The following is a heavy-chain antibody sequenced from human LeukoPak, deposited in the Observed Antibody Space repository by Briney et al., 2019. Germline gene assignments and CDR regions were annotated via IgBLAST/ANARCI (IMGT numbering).Heavy chain of an antibody. J-gene: IGHJ6*03. Sequence: ASVKVSCKASGYTFTSYYMHWVRQAPGQGLEWMGIINPSGGRTSYAQKFQGRVTMTRDTSTSTVYMELSSLRSDDTAVYYCARGATTEKPYYYYYMDVWGKGTTVTISS. CDR2: INPSGGRT. D-gene: IGHD1-26*01. V-gene: IGHV1-46*01. CDR3: ARGATTEKPYYYYYMDV. CDR1: GYTFTSYY.